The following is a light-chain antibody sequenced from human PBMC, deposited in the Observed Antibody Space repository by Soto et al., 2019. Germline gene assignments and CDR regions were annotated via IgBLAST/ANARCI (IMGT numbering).Light chain of an antibody. CDR3: QQYGSSPTT. J-gene: IGKJ1*01. V-gene: IGKV3-20*01. CDR2: GAS. CDR1: QSFISSY. Sequence: EIVLTQSPGTLSLSPGERATLSCRASQSFISSYLAWYQQKPGQAPRFLIYGASSRATGIPDRFSGSGSGTDFTLTISRLEPEDFAVYYCQQYGSSPTTFGQGTKVDIK.